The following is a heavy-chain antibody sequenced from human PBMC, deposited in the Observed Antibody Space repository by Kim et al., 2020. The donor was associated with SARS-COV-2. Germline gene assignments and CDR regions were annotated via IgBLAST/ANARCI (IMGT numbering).Heavy chain of an antibody. CDR2: IYYSGST. CDR1: GGSISSYY. V-gene: IGHV4-59*01. Sequence: SETLSLTCTVSGGSISSYYWSWIRQPPGKGLEWIGYIYYSGSTNYNPSLKSRVTISVDTSKNQFSLKLSSVTAADTAVYYCAREEVYYGMDVWGQGTTVTVSS. CDR3: AREEVYYGMDV. J-gene: IGHJ6*02.